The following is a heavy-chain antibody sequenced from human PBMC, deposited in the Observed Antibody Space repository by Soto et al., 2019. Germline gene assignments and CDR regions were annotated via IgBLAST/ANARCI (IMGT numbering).Heavy chain of an antibody. CDR1: GYTFTSYG. V-gene: IGHV1-18*01. J-gene: IGHJ3*02. Sequence: QVQLVQSGAEVKKPGASVKVSCKASGYTFTSYGISWVRQAPGQGLEWMGWISAYNGNTNYAQKLQGRVTMTTDTATSTGYMELRSLRSDDTAVYYCAGLLRGWLREGYDAFDIWGQGTMVTVSS. CDR3: AGLLRGWLREGYDAFDI. D-gene: IGHD5-12*01. CDR2: ISAYNGNT.